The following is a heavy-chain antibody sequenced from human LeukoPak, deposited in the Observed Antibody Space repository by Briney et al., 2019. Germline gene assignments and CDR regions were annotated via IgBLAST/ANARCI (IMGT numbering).Heavy chain of an antibody. J-gene: IGHJ4*01. CDR3: ARAQVGNTHFSFYY. CDR1: GGSFSGYY. D-gene: IGHD1-26*01. CDR2: INHSGST. Sequence: PSETLSLTCAVYGGSFSGYYWSWIRQPPGKGLEWIGEINHSGSTNYNPSLKSRVTISVDTSKNQFSLKLSSATAADTAVYYCARAQVGNTHFSFYYWGHGNLVTVSS. V-gene: IGHV4-34*01.